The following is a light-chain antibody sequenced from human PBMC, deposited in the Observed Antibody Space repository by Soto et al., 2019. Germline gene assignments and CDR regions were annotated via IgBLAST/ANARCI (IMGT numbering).Light chain of an antibody. J-gene: IGKJ1*01. V-gene: IGKV3-15*01. CDR3: HQHDQWPWK. CDR2: AAS. CDR1: QGVSSN. Sequence: EIVLTQAPATLSLSPGERAALSCRASQGVSSNLAWYQQKPGQAPRLLIYAASTRATGVSARFGGSGSGTEFTLTISRLQAEDFAVYCCHQHDQWPWKVRQGPTV.